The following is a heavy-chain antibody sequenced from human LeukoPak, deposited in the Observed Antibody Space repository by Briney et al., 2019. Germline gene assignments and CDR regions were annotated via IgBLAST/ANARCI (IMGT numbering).Heavy chain of an antibody. CDR1: GFTFSGYE. Sequence: GGSLRLSCAASGFTFSGYEMNWVRQAPGKGLEWISYICGRGKTIYYADSVKGRFTISRDNAENLLYLQMNSLRAEDTAVYYCARKGGYGLDFDYWGQGALVTVSS. CDR2: ICGRGKTI. J-gene: IGHJ4*02. V-gene: IGHV3-48*03. CDR3: ARKGGYGLDFDY. D-gene: IGHD5-18*01.